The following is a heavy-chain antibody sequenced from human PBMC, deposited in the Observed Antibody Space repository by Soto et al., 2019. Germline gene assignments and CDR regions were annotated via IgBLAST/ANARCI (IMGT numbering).Heavy chain of an antibody. CDR2: TYYRSKWYN. D-gene: IGHD2-2*01. V-gene: IGHV6-1*01. CDR3: ARDREIGYCSSTSCYSGANYYYYGMDV. J-gene: IGHJ6*02. CDR1: GDSVSSNSAA. Sequence: SQTLSLTCAISGDSVSSNSAAWNWIRQSPSRGLEWLGRTYYRSKWYNDYAVSVKSRITINPDTSKNQFSLQLNSVTPEDTAVYYCARDREIGYCSSTSCYSGANYYYYGMDVWGQGTTVIVSS.